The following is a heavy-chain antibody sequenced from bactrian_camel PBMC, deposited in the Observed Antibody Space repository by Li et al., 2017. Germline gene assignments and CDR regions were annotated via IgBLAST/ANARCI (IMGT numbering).Heavy chain of an antibody. Sequence: HVQLVESGGGLVQAGGSLRLSCGSSSGHTGRMYCMAWFRLAPGKEREGVVALASDGSTWYADSVKGRFTINQDNAKNTVYLHMNSLKPEDTGVYYCAASPYGVINRFSASCTPTSYTYWGRGTQVTVS. V-gene: IGHV3S53*01. CDR3: AASPYGVINRFSASCTPTSYTY. CDR2: LASDGST. D-gene: IGHD5*01. CDR1: GHTGRMYC. J-gene: IGHJ4*01.